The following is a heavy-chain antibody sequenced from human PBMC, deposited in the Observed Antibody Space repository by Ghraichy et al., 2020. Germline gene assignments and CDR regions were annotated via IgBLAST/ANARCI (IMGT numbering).Heavy chain of an antibody. Sequence: ESLNISCAVSGGSISSSNWWSWVRQPPGKGLEWIGEIYHSGSTNYNPSLKSRVTISVDKSKNQFSLKLSSVTAADTAVYYCARVVRAGKSLAAFDIWGQGTMVTVSS. V-gene: IGHV4-4*02. CDR1: GGSISSSNW. CDR3: ARVVRAGKSLAAFDI. CDR2: IYHSGST. J-gene: IGHJ3*02.